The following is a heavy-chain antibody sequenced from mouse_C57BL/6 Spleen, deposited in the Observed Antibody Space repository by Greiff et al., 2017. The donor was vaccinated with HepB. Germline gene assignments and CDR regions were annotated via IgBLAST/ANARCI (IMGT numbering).Heavy chain of an antibody. J-gene: IGHJ1*03. CDR2: IHPNSGST. V-gene: IGHV1-64*01. Sequence: VQLQQPGAELVKPGASVKLSCKASGYTFTSYWMPWVKQRPGQGLEWIGMIHPNSGSTNYNEKFKSKATLTVDKSSSTAYMQLSSLTSEDSAVYYCARFYYYGSEGYFDVWGTGTTVTVSS. D-gene: IGHD1-1*01. CDR1: GYTFTSYW. CDR3: ARFYYYGSEGYFDV.